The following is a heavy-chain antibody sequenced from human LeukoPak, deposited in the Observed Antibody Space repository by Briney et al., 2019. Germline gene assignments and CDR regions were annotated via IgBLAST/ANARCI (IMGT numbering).Heavy chain of an antibody. CDR2: INHSGST. V-gene: IGHV4-30-2*01. D-gene: IGHD5-24*01. CDR1: GGSISSGGYS. J-gene: IGHJ3*02. CDR3: ARSRRWLQRDAFDI. Sequence: SQTLSLTCAVSGGSISSGGYSWSWIRQPPGKGLEWIGEINHSGSTNYNPSLKSRVTISVDTSKNQFSLKLSSVTAADTAVYYCARSRRWLQRDAFDIWGQGTMVTVSS.